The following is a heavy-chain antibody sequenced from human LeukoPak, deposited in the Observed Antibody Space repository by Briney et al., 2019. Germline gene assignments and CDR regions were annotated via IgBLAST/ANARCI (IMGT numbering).Heavy chain of an antibody. D-gene: IGHD1-26*01. V-gene: IGHV3-30*04. Sequence: GGSLRLSCAASGFTFSSYAMHWVRQAPGKGLEWVAVVSYDGSNKYYANSVKGRFTISRDKSKDTLHLQMNSLRAEDTAIYYCARDTSFAVGATLDFWGQGTLVTVSS. CDR2: VSYDGSNK. CDR1: GFTFSSYA. J-gene: IGHJ4*02. CDR3: ARDTSFAVGATLDF.